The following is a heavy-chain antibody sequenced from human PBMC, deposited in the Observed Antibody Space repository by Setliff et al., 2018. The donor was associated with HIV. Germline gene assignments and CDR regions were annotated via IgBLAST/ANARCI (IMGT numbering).Heavy chain of an antibody. Sequence: SLTCSVSGGSVSNSSYYWGWIRQPPGKGLEWIGNVYYTGSTYYNPSLKSRVTMSVDTSKNQFSLKLTSLTAADTAVYYCARDGGSSWPFDYWGQGTLVTVSS. D-gene: IGHD6-13*01. CDR3: ARDGGSSWPFDY. V-gene: IGHV4-39*07. CDR1: GGSVSNSSYY. CDR2: VYYTGST. J-gene: IGHJ4*02.